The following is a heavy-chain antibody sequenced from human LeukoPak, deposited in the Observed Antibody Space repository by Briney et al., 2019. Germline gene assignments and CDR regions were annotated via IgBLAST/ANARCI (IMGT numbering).Heavy chain of an antibody. V-gene: IGHV1-24*01. CDR3: ATFPEVGATSPHDAFDI. CDR1: GYTLTELS. CDR2: FDPEDGET. J-gene: IGHJ3*02. D-gene: IGHD1-26*01. Sequence: GASVKVSCKVSGYTLTELSMHWVRQAPGKGLEWMGGFDPEDGETIYAQKFQGRVTMTEDTSTDTAYMELSSLRSEETAVYYCATFPEVGATSPHDAFDIWGQGTMVTVSS.